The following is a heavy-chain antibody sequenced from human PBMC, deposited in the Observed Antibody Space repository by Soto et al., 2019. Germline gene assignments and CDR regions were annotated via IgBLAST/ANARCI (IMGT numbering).Heavy chain of an antibody. CDR3: ARTHQDHGMDV. CDR2: IYYSGVT. V-gene: IGHV4-28*01. Sequence: QVQLQESGPGLVKPSDTLSLTCAFSGYSISSSNWWGWIRQPPGKGLEWIGYIYYSGVTYYNASLTRRVTMSVDRSKNQISLKLSSVTAVDTAVYYCARTHQDHGMDVWGQGTTVTVSS. J-gene: IGHJ6*02. CDR1: GYSISSSNW.